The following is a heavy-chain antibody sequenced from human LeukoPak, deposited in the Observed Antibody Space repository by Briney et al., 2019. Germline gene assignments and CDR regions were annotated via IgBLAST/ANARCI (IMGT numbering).Heavy chain of an antibody. D-gene: IGHD6-19*01. V-gene: IGHV1-24*01. Sequence: ASVKVSCKASGYTFTGYYMHWVRQAPGKGLEWMGGFDPEDGETIYAQKFQGRVTMTEDTSTDTAYMELSSLRSEDTAVYYCATGRAYSSGWYDYWGQGTLVTVSS. CDR2: FDPEDGET. J-gene: IGHJ4*02. CDR1: GYTFTGYY. CDR3: ATGRAYSSGWYDY.